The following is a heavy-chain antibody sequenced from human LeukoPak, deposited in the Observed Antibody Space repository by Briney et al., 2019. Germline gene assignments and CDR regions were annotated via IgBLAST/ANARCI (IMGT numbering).Heavy chain of an antibody. CDR2: IYYSGST. D-gene: IGHD3-22*01. CDR1: GGSISSYY. CDR3: ARQGGYYDSSGYPPFDY. J-gene: IGHJ4*02. Sequence: SETLSLTCTVSGGSISSYYWGWIRQPPGKGLEWIGSIYYSGSTCYNPSLKSRVTISVDTSKNQFSLKLSSVTAADTAVYYCARQGGYYDSSGYPPFDYWGQGTLVTVSS. V-gene: IGHV4-39*01.